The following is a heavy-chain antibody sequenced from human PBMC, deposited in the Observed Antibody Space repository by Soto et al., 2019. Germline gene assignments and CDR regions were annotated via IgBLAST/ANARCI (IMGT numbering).Heavy chain of an antibody. J-gene: IGHJ5*02. Sequence: SQTLSLTCAISGDSVSSNSAAWNWIRQSPSRGLEWLGRTYYRSKWYNDYAVSVKGRITINPDTSKNQFSLQLNSVTPEDTAVYYCARGKTYYYDSSGYYYVEWFDPWGQGTLVTVSS. CDR3: ARGKTYYYDSSGYYYVEWFDP. D-gene: IGHD3-22*01. CDR2: TYYRSKWYN. CDR1: GDSVSSNSAA. V-gene: IGHV6-1*01.